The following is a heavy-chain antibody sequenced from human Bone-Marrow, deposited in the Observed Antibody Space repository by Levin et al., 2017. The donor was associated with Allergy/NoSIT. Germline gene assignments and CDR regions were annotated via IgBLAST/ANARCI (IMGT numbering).Heavy chain of an antibody. J-gene: IGHJ4*02. CDR3: GTDVGIAVADRNY. D-gene: IGHD6-19*01. V-gene: IGHV3-7*01. CDR2: IEKDGNEM. Sequence: GESLKISCAASGFTFNLYWMNWIRQAPGKGLEWVANIEKDGNEMHYVDSVEGRFTIARDNAKNVLYLEMSSLRVEDTALYYCGTDVGIAVADRNYWGQGVLVTVSS. CDR1: GFTFNLYW.